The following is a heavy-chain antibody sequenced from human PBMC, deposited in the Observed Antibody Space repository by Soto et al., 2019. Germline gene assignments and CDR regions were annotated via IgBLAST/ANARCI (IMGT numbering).Heavy chain of an antibody. V-gene: IGHV4-59*08. D-gene: IGHD6-6*01. CDR1: GGSISSYY. Sequence: SETLSLTCTVSGGSISSYYWSWIRQPPGKGLEWIGYIYYSGSTNYNPSLKSRVTISVDTSKNQFSLKLSSVTAADTAVYYCARQGQQLVRGFDPWGQGTLVTVSS. J-gene: IGHJ5*02. CDR3: ARQGQQLVRGFDP. CDR2: IYYSGST.